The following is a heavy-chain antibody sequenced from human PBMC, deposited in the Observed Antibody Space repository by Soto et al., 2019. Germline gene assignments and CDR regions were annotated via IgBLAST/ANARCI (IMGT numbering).Heavy chain of an antibody. CDR1: GYTFSTYH. CDR2: IKSSGDIT. D-gene: IGHD3-22*01. J-gene: IGHJ4*02. V-gene: IGHV1-46*01. Sequence: ASVKVSCKTSGYTFSTYHMHWVRLAPGQGLEWVGIIKSSGDITLYAQKFQGRVTVSKDTSTSTVYMEVSSLRAEDTAVYYCARAPYYYDSSGYWAYWGQGTLVTVSS. CDR3: ARAPYYYDSSGYWAY.